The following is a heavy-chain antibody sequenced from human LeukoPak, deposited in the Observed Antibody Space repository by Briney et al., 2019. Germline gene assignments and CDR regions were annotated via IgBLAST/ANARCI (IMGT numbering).Heavy chain of an antibody. CDR3: ASHPSWSYGQVDC. V-gene: IGHV4-59*01. Sequence: PSETLSLTCTVSGGSISHYYWSWIRQPPGKGLEWVGYIYYSGSTNYNPSLKSRVTISLDTSKNQFSLKLSAVTAADTAVYYCASHPSWSYGQVDCWGQGTLVTVSS. J-gene: IGHJ4*02. CDR1: GGSISHYY. CDR2: IYYSGST. D-gene: IGHD1-26*01.